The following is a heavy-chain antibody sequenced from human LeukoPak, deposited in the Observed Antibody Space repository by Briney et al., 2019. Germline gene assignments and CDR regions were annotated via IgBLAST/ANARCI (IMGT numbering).Heavy chain of an antibody. D-gene: IGHD6-19*01. CDR1: GGSISSGSYY. CDR2: IYTSGST. J-gene: IGHJ4*02. V-gene: IGHV4-61*02. CDR3: ASTGSLYSSGWRILDY. Sequence: SETLSLTCTVSGGSISSGSYYWSWIRQPAGKGLEWIGRIYTSGSTNYNPSLKSRVTISVDTSKNQFSLKLSSMTAADTAVYYCASTGSLYSSGWRILDYWGQGTLVTVSS.